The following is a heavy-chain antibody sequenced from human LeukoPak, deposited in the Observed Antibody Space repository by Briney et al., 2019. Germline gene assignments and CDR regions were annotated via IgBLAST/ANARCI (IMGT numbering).Heavy chain of an antibody. V-gene: IGHV4-4*07. Sequence: SETLSLTCTVSGGTISSYYWSWIRQPAGKGLEWIGHVYTSGSTNYNPSLKSRVTMSVDTSKNQFSLKLSSVTAADTAVYYCARGLAYYDFWSGYYTPEYFQHWGQGTLVTVSS. CDR3: ARGLAYYDFWSGYYTPEYFQH. J-gene: IGHJ1*01. D-gene: IGHD3-3*01. CDR1: GGTISSYY. CDR2: VYTSGST.